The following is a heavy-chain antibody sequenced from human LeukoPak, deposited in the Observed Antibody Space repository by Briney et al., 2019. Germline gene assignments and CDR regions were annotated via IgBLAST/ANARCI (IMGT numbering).Heavy chain of an antibody. CDR3: ARDIHCSGGSCSNNWFDP. CDR2: IYTSGST. CDR1: GGPISSGSYY. V-gene: IGHV4-61*02. Sequence: SQTLSLTCTVSGGPISSGSYYWSWIRQPAGKGLEWIGRIYTSGSTNYNPSLKSRVTISVDTSKNQFSLKLSSVTAADTAVYYCARDIHCSGGSCSNNWFDPWGQGTLVTVSS. J-gene: IGHJ5*02. D-gene: IGHD2-15*01.